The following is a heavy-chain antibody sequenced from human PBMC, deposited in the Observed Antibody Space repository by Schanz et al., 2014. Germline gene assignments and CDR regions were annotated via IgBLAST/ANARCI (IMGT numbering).Heavy chain of an antibody. J-gene: IGHJ4*02. V-gene: IGHV3-30*04. D-gene: IGHD2-2*01. Sequence: QVQLVESGGGVVQPGRSLRLSCAASGFTFSSYALHWVRQAPGKGLEWVAFVPFDASQKFYEDSVKGRFTISRVNSKNEVYLQTNSLKPGDTAVYYWARDSSNDVVLVRGAVFVRWGQGILVTVSS. CDR1: GFTFSSYA. CDR3: ARDSSNDVVLVRGAVFVR. CDR2: VPFDASQK.